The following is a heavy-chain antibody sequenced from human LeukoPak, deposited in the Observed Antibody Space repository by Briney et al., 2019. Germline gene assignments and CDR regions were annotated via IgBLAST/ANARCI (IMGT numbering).Heavy chain of an antibody. CDR3: ARDRDRAADYYFDY. J-gene: IGHJ4*03. Sequence: GGSLRLSCTASGFTFSSYAMHWVRQAPGKGLEWVSVISSDGTNKYYADSVKGRFTISRDNSKNTLYLQMNSLRAEDTALYYCARDRDRAADYYFDYWGQGTTVTVSS. D-gene: IGHD6-25*01. CDR1: GFTFSSYA. V-gene: IGHV3-30-3*01. CDR2: ISSDGTNK.